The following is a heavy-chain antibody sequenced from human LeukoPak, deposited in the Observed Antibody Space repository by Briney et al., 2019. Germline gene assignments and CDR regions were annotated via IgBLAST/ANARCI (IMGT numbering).Heavy chain of an antibody. V-gene: IGHV1-46*01. J-gene: IGHJ3*02. D-gene: IGHD2-21*02. CDR3: ASLAYCGGDCYIDAFDI. Sequence: ASVKVSCKASGGTFSSYAISWVRQAPGQGLEWMGIINPSDGSTSYAQKFQGRVTTTRDMSTSTVYMELSSLRSEDTAVYYCASLAYCGGDCYIDAFDIWGQGTMVTVPS. CDR1: GGTFSSYA. CDR2: INPSDGST.